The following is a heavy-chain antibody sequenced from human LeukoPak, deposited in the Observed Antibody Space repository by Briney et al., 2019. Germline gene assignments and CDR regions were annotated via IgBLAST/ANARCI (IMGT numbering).Heavy chain of an antibody. CDR2: IYHSGST. V-gene: IGHV4-30-2*01. Sequence: PSETLSLTCAVSGGSISSGGYSWSWIRQPPGKGLEWIGYIYHSGSTYYNPSLKSRVTISVDRSKNQFSLKLSSVTAADTAVYYCARGGTYGDLTIDYWGQGTLVTVSS. CDR1: GGSISSGGYS. J-gene: IGHJ4*02. CDR3: ARGGTYGDLTIDY. D-gene: IGHD4-17*01.